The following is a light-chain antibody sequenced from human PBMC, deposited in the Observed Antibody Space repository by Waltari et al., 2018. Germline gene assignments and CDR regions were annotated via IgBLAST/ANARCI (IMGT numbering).Light chain of an antibody. Sequence: QSALTQPASVSGSPGQSLPISCTGTSSNVGGYPLFSWYQQHPVKAPQLIIYDVNKRPSGISHRFSGSKSGNTASLTISGLQADDESDYYCCSYAGDSTLIFGGGTKLTVL. J-gene: IGLJ2*01. CDR3: CSYAGDSTLI. V-gene: IGLV2-23*02. CDR2: DVN. CDR1: SSNVGGYPL.